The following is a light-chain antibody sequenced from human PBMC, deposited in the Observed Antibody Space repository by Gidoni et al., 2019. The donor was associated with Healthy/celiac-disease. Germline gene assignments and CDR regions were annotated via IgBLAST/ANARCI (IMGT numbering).Light chain of an antibody. J-gene: IGLJ2*01. CDR3: QAWEGV. CDR1: KLGDKY. Sequence: SYELTPPPSVSVSPGQTASITCSGDKLGDKYACWYQQKPGQSPVLVIYQDSKRPSGIPERFSGSNSGNTATLTISGTQAMDEADYYCQAWEGVFGGGTKLXV. V-gene: IGLV3-1*01. CDR2: QDS.